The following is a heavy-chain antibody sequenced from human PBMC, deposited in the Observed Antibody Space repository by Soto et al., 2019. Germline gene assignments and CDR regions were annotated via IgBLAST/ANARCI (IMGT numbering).Heavy chain of an antibody. Sequence: SETLSLTCTVSGGSISSSSYYWGWIRQPPGKGLEWIGSIYYSGSTYYNPSLKSRVTISIDTSKNQFSLKLSSVTAADTAVYYCARSPPGTAMVIVAYWGQGTLVTVSS. CDR3: ARSPPGTAMVIVAY. V-gene: IGHV4-39*01. D-gene: IGHD5-18*01. CDR2: IYYSGST. CDR1: GGSISSSSYY. J-gene: IGHJ4*02.